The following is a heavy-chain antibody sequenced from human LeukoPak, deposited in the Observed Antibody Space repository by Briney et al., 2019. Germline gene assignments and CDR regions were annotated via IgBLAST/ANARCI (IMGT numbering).Heavy chain of an antibody. D-gene: IGHD5-24*01. CDR1: GFTFSSYV. V-gene: IGHV3-30*04. Sequence: GGSLRLSCAASGFTFSSYVMHWVRQAPGKGLEWVAIISYDGSNEYYADSVKGRFTISRDNSKNTLYLQMNSLRAADTAVYYCARGRDGYNLVDAFDIWGQGIMVTVSS. J-gene: IGHJ3*02. CDR3: ARGRDGYNLVDAFDI. CDR2: ISYDGSNE.